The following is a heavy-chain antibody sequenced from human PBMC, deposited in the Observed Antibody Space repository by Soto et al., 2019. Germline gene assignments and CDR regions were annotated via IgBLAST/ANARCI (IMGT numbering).Heavy chain of an antibody. Sequence: PSETLSLTCTVSGGSISSYYWSWIRQPPGKGLERIGYIYYSGSTNYNPSLKSRVTISVDTSKNQFSLKLNSMTAADTAVYYCARHNYGSGSTYFDYWGQGTLVTVSS. J-gene: IGHJ4*02. CDR3: ARHNYGSGSTYFDY. V-gene: IGHV4-59*08. CDR2: IYYSGST. CDR1: GGSISSYY. D-gene: IGHD3-10*01.